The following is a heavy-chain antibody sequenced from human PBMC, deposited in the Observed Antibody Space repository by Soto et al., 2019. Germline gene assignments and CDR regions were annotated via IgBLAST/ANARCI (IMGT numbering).Heavy chain of an antibody. CDR3: ARENYYGSGSYQYY. J-gene: IGHJ4*02. D-gene: IGHD3-10*01. V-gene: IGHV3-21*01. CDR2: ISSSSSSSYI. Sequence: PGGSLRLSCAASGFTFSSYSMNWVRQAPGKGLEWVSSISSSSSSSYIYYADSVKGRFTISRDNAKNSLYLQMNSLRAEDTAVYYCARENYYGSGSYQYYWGQGTLVTVSS. CDR1: GFTFSSYS.